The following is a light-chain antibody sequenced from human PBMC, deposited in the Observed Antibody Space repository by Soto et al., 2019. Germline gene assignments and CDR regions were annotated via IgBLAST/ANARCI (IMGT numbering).Light chain of an antibody. Sequence: EIVLTHSPGTLSFSPWQRSTLSSSSSQNIPNNFLVWYQHKPGQAPRLLLYAASTRATGIPARFSGSESGTEFILTISGLEPEDSGTYHCHQHGGSPETFGQGTKVDIK. CDR1: QNIPNNF. CDR2: AAS. J-gene: IGKJ1*01. V-gene: IGKV3-20*01. CDR3: HQHGGSPET.